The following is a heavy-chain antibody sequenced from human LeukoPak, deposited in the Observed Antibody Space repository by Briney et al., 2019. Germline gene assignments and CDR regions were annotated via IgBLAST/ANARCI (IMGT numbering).Heavy chain of an antibody. V-gene: IGHV3-23*01. Sequence: GGSLRLSCAASGFTFSSNAMSWIRQAPGKGLEWVSAISGSGGSTYYADSVKGRFTISRDNSKNTLYLQMNSLRAEDTAIYYCAKDGFRVPPQGDYWGQGTLVTVSS. CDR2: ISGSGGST. J-gene: IGHJ4*02. D-gene: IGHD3-10*01. CDR1: GFTFSSNA. CDR3: AKDGFRVPPQGDY.